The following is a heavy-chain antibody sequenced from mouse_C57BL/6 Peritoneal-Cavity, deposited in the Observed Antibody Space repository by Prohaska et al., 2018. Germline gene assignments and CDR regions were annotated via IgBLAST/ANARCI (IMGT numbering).Heavy chain of an antibody. V-gene: IGHV1-26*01. CDR1: GYTFTDYY. CDR2: INPNNGGT. CDR3: ARSGLPWFAY. D-gene: IGHD2-2*01. Sequence: EVQLQQSGPELVKPGASVKISCKASGYTFTDYYMNWVKQSHGKSLEWIGDINPNNGGTSYNQKFKGKATLTVDKSSSTAYMELRSLTSEDSAAYYCARSGLPWFAYWGQGTLVTVSA. J-gene: IGHJ3*01.